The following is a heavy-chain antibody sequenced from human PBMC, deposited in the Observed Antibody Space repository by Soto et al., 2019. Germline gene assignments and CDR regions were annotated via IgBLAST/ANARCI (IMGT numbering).Heavy chain of an antibody. J-gene: IGHJ6*02. CDR1: GGSISSYY. D-gene: IGHD3-10*01. CDR3: ARGAANLRGSGSYYNWYYYYYGMDV. V-gene: IGHV4-59*12. Sequence: SETLCLTCTVSGGSISSYYWSGIRQPPGKGLEWIGYIYYSGSTNYNPSLKSRVTISVDTSKNQFSLKLSSVTAADTAVYYCARGAANLRGSGSYYNWYYYYYGMDVWGQGTTVTVS. CDR2: IYYSGST.